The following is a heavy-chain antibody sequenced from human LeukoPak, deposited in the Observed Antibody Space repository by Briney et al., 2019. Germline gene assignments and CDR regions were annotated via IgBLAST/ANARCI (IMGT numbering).Heavy chain of an antibody. D-gene: IGHD3-16*01. CDR2: IYHRGNT. V-gene: IGHV4-59*12. CDR1: GGSISSYY. J-gene: IGHJ4*02. CDR3: ARLLNPTAYTTLYYFDY. Sequence: PSETLSLTCTVSGGSISSYYWSWIRQPPGKGLEWIGYIYHRGNTNYNPSLKSRVTISVDMSKNQFSLKLSSVTAADTAVYYCARLLNPTAYTTLYYFDYWGQGTLGTVSS.